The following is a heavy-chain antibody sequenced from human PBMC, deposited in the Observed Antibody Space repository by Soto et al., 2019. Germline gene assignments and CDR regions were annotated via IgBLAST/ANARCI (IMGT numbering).Heavy chain of an antibody. CDR2: ISGSGDRT. D-gene: IGHD5-18*01. Sequence: EVHLLESGGGLVQPGGSLRLSCAASGFTFSNYAMSWLRQPPGKGLEWVSAISGSGDRTYYADSVKGRFTISRDNSKNPLYLQMNSLRAEDSAVYYCVKERSGHSYADSWGQGTLVTVSS. V-gene: IGHV3-23*01. CDR1: GFTFSNYA. CDR3: VKERSGHSYADS. J-gene: IGHJ4*02.